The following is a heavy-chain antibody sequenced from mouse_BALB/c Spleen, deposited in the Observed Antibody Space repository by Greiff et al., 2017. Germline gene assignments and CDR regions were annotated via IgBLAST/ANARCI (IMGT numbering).Heavy chain of an antibody. J-gene: IGHJ3*01. CDR2: ILPGSGST. V-gene: IGHV1-9*01. CDR1: GYTFSSYW. CDR3: ARGGSSYLFAY. Sequence: QVQLKESGAELMKPGASVKISCKATGYTFSSYWIEWVKQRPGHGLEWIGEILPGSGSTNYNEKFKGKATFTADTSSNTAYMQLSSLTSEDSAVYYCARGGSSYLFAYWGQGTLVTVSA. D-gene: IGHD1-1*01.